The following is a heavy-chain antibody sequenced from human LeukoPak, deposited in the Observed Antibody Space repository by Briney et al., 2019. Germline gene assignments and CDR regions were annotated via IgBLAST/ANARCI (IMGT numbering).Heavy chain of an antibody. V-gene: IGHV4-59*01. Sequence: PSETLSLTCTVSGGSISSYYWSWIRQPPGKGLEWIGYIYYSGSTNYNPSLKSRVTISVDTSKNQFSPKLSSVTAADTAVYYCARVGSYYDSSGYSTPIDYWGQGTLVTVSS. D-gene: IGHD3-22*01. J-gene: IGHJ4*02. CDR3: ARVGSYYDSSGYSTPIDY. CDR1: GGSISSYY. CDR2: IYYSGST.